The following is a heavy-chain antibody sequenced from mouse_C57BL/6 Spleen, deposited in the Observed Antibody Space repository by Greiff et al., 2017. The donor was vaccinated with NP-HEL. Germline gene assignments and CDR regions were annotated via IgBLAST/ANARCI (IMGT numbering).Heavy chain of an antibody. J-gene: IGHJ2*01. V-gene: IGHV1-55*01. Sequence: VQLQQSGAELVKPGASVKMSCKASGYTFTSYWITWVKQRPGQGLEWIGDIYPGSGSTNYNEKFKSKATLTVDTSSSTAYMQLSSLTSEDSAVYYCARGTGGLRRVDYWGQGTTLTVSS. D-gene: IGHD2-4*01. CDR2: IYPGSGST. CDR1: GYTFTSYW. CDR3: ARGTGGLRRVDY.